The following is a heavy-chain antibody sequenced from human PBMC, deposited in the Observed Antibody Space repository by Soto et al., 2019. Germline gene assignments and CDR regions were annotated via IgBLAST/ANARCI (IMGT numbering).Heavy chain of an antibody. J-gene: IGHJ4*02. CDR3: ASPVAGTSPFVY. Sequence: QLQLQESGPGLVKPSETLSLTCTVSGGSISSSSYYWGWIRQPPGKGLEWIGSIYYSGSTYYNPSRKSRVTISVDTSKNQFSLKLSSVTAADTAVYYCASPVAGTSPFVYWGQGTLVTVSS. D-gene: IGHD6-19*01. V-gene: IGHV4-39*01. CDR1: GGSISSSSYY. CDR2: IYYSGST.